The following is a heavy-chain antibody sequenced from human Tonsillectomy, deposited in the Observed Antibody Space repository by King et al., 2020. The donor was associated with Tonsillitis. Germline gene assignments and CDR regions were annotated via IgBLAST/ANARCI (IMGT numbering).Heavy chain of an antibody. CDR2: MSYDGSNK. CDR1: RFTFSSYV. D-gene: IGHD5-18*01. J-gene: IGHJ5*02. V-gene: IGHV3-30*04. CDR3: ARVGYTYGLYSWLDA. Sequence: VQLVQSGGGVVQPGRSLRLSCAASRFTFSSYVIHWVRQASGKGMEWVAVMSYDGSNKYHADSVKGRFTISRDNSKNTVYLPMTSLRVEDTAVYYCARVGYTYGLYSWLDAWGQGTLFTVSS.